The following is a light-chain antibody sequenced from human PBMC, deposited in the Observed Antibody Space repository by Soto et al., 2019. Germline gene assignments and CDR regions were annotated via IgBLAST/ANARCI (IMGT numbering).Light chain of an antibody. CDR2: GAS. V-gene: IGKV3-20*01. J-gene: IGKJ3*01. CDR1: QSVSSSY. Sequence: EIVLTQSPGTLSLSPGERATLSCRASQSVSSSYLAWYQQKPGQAPRLLIYGASSRATGIPDRFSGSGSGTDFTLTISRLEPEDFAVYYCQQYGSSPGVTFGPGTNVDIK. CDR3: QQYGSSPGVT.